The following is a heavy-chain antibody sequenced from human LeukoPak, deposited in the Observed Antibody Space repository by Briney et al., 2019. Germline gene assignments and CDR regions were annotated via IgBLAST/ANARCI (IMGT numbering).Heavy chain of an antibody. Sequence: PGGSLRLSCAASGFTFSSYGMHWVRQAPGKGLEWVAFIRYDGSNKYYADSVKGRFTISRDNSKNTLYLQMNSLRAEDTAVYYCAKDPVGSSSLHDAFDIWGQGTMVTVSS. V-gene: IGHV3-30*02. CDR3: AKDPVGSSSLHDAFDI. J-gene: IGHJ3*02. D-gene: IGHD6-6*01. CDR2: IRYDGSNK. CDR1: GFTFSSYG.